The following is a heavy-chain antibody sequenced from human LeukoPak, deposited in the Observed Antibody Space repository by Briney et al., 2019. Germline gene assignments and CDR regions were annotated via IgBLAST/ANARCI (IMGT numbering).Heavy chain of an antibody. CDR3: ARGVEPLAANTLAY. J-gene: IGHJ4*02. D-gene: IGHD1-14*01. V-gene: IGHV3-53*01. CDR1: GFTVITND. CDR2: LYSDGNT. Sequence: GGSLRLSCAASGFTVITNDMTRVRQAPGKGLEWVSVLYSDGNTKYADSVQGRFTISRDNSKNTLYLEMNSLSPDDTAVYYCARGVEPLAANTLAYWGQGTLVTVSS.